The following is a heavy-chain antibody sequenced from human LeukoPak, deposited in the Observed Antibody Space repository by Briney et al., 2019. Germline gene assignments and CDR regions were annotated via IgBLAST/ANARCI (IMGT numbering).Heavy chain of an antibody. CDR1: GFTFSDYY. CDR3: ARDRGYFDN. V-gene: IGHV3-11*06. J-gene: IGHJ4*02. CDR2: ISSSSNYI. Sequence: PGGSLRLSCAASGFTFSDYYMSWIRQAPGKGLEWVSYISSSSNYIYYADSVKGRFTISRDNVQNSLYLQMNSLRAEDTAMYYCARDRGYFDNWGQGTLVTVSS.